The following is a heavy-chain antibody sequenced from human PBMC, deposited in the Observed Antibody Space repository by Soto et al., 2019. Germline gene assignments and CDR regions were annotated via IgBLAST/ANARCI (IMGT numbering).Heavy chain of an antibody. D-gene: IGHD3-10*01. J-gene: IGHJ6*02. Sequence: GSLRLSCAASGFTFSDYYMSWIRQAPGKGLEWVSYISSSSSYTNYADSVKGRFTISRDNAKNSLYLQMNSLRAEDTAVYYCARDERGYYYGSGSYYYGMDVWGQGTTVTVSS. CDR1: GFTFSDYY. CDR2: ISSSSSYT. CDR3: ARDERGYYYGSGSYYYGMDV. V-gene: IGHV3-11*06.